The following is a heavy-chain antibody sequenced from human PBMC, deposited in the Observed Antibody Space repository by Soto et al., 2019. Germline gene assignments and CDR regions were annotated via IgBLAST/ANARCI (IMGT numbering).Heavy chain of an antibody. V-gene: IGHV3-49*03. CDR3: TRDRGVYSSGWFNYKYSYGMDV. J-gene: IGHJ6*02. CDR2: IRSRAYGGTT. Sequence: GGSMRLSCTASGFTFGDYAMSWFSQAPGKGPEWIGFIRSRAYGGTTEYAASVKGRFTISRDDSKNIAYLQMNSLKIEDTAVYYCTRDRGVYSSGWFNYKYSYGMDVWGQGTTVTVSS. CDR1: GFTFGDYA. D-gene: IGHD6-19*01.